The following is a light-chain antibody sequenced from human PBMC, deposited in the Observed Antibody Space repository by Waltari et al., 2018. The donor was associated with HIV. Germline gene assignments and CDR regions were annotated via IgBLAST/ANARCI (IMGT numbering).Light chain of an antibody. V-gene: IGLV1-44*01. CDR2: SNN. Sequence: PPSASGTPGQRVTISCSGSSSSIGSNTVNWFQQLPGTAPKLLIYSNNQRPSGVPDRFSGSKSGTSASLAISGLQSEDEADYYCAAWDDSLNGFWVFGGGTKLTVL. J-gene: IGLJ3*02. CDR1: SSSIGSNT. CDR3: AAWDDSLNGFWV.